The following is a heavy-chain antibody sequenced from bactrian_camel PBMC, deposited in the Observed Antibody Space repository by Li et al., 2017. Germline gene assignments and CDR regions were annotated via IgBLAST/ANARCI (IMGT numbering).Heavy chain of an antibody. CDR1: GFTFRSAY. J-gene: IGHJ4*01. Sequence: VPLVESGGRPVQAGGSLRLSCAVSGFTFRSAYMAWVRQAPGKGLEWVSGINPGGGSTWYPDSMKGRFTISEDKFKKAMYLQMTNLKPEDSATYLCAGDSWSNEATMEPEYNFWGPGTQGTV. D-gene: IGHD4*01. CDR3: AGDSWSNEATMEPEYNF. V-gene: IGHV3S40*01. CDR2: INPGGGST.